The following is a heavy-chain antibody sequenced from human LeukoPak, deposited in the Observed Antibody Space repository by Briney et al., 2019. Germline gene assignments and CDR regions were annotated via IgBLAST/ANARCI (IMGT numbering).Heavy chain of an antibody. D-gene: IGHD3-10*01. Sequence: ASVKVSCKTSGYSFTDYYMHWVRQAPGHGLEWMGWINPNTDVTNSAQKFQGRVTMTRDTSISTVYMELFRLTSDDTAVYYCASGEWPQDYWGQGTLVTVSS. J-gene: IGHJ4*02. CDR3: ASGEWPQDY. CDR1: GYSFTDYY. CDR2: INPNTDVT. V-gene: IGHV1-2*02.